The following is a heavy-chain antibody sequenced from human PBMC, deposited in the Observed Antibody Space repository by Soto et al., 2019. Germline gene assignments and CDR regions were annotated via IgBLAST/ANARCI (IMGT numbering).Heavy chain of an antibody. V-gene: IGHV3-23*01. J-gene: IGHJ6*02. CDR3: ARGGRYTYGYGDYFYGMDV. CDR2: ISGTGSRT. CDR1: GFNFGDYA. D-gene: IGHD5-18*01. Sequence: EVQLLESGGGLVQPGGSLRLSCGASGFNFGDYAMSWVRQAPGKGLEWVSGISGTGSRTSYADSVRGRFTISRDNVNNTLSLQMDSLRAEDTAVYYCARGGRYTYGYGDYFYGMDVWGQGTTVTVSS.